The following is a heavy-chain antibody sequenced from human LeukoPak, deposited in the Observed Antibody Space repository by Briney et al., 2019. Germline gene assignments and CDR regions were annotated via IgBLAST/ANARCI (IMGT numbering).Heavy chain of an antibody. CDR2: INWNGGST. Sequence: GGSLRLSCAASGFTFDDYGMSWVRQAPGKGLEWVSGINWNGGSTGYADSVKGRFTISRDNAKNSLYLQMNSLRAEDTALYHCARVKGTWELSAFDIWGQGTMVTVSS. CDR3: ARVKGTWELSAFDI. J-gene: IGHJ3*02. D-gene: IGHD1-26*01. CDR1: GFTFDDYG. V-gene: IGHV3-20*01.